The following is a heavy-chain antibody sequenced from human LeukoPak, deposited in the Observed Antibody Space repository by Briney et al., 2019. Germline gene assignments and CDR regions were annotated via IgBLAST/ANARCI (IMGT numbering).Heavy chain of an antibody. V-gene: IGHV3-23*01. CDR3: VKNSGIWSF. Sequence: GGSLRLSCAASGFTLDTTDMTWVRQAPGKGPEWLSCISGTGDRTYYADSVRGRFTISRDNSKNVLYLQMTSLRVEDTATYYCVKNSGIWSFWGRGTLAAVSS. D-gene: IGHD1-26*01. CDR1: GFTLDTTD. J-gene: IGHJ4*02. CDR2: ISGTGDRT.